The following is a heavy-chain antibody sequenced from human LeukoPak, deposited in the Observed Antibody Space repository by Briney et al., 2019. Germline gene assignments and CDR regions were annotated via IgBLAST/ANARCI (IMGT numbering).Heavy chain of an antibody. CDR1: GGSFSGYY. CDR3: ARGPRKVRDRRVIDD. J-gene: IGHJ4*02. V-gene: IGHV4-34*01. CDR2: INHSGST. Sequence: PSETLSLTCAVYGGSFSGYYWSWIRQPPGKGLEWIGEINHSGSTNYNPSLKSRVTISVDTSKNQFSLKLSSVTAADTAVYYCARGPRKVRDRRVIDDWGQGTLVTVSS. D-gene: IGHD1-14*01.